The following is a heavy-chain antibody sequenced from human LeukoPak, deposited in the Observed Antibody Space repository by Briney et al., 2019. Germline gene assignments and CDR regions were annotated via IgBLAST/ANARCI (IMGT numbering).Heavy chain of an antibody. Sequence: GASVKVSCKASGYTFTSYGISWVRQAPGQGLEWMGWISAYNGNTNYAQKLQGRVTMTTDTSTSTAYMELRSLRSDDTAVYYCARDPALYYYDSSGYTDAFDIWGQGTMVTVSS. D-gene: IGHD3-22*01. V-gene: IGHV1-18*01. J-gene: IGHJ3*02. CDR2: ISAYNGNT. CDR1: GYTFTSYG. CDR3: ARDPALYYYDSSGYTDAFDI.